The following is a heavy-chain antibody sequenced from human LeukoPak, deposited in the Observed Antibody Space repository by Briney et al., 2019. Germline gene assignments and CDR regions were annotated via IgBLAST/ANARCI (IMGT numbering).Heavy chain of an antibody. Sequence: SETLSLTCTVSGYSISSGYYWGWIRQPPGKGLEWIGSIYHSGSTYYNPSLKSRVTISVDTSKNQFSLKLSSVTAADTAVYYCAREYGGGWFDPWGQGTLVTVSS. D-gene: IGHD3-16*01. V-gene: IGHV4-38-2*02. CDR2: IYHSGST. J-gene: IGHJ5*02. CDR3: AREYGGGWFDP. CDR1: GYSISSGYY.